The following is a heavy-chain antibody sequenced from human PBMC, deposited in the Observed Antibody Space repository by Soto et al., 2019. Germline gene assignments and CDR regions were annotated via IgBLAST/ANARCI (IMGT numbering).Heavy chain of an antibody. CDR2: MFYGAST. J-gene: IGHJ4*02. D-gene: IGHD3-3*02. V-gene: IGHV4-39*01. CDR1: GSSINSSGYY. Sequence: PXGTLVLTCTVSGSSINSSGYYGGWIRQPPGKGLEWIGSMFYGASTYYNPSLKSRVTVSVDTSKNQFSLNLRSVTAADTAVYYCARLPSRHLVDYWGQGTLVTVSS. CDR3: ARLPSRHLVDY.